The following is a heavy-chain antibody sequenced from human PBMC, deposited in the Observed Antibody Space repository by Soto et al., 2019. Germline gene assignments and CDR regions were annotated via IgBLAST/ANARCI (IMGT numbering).Heavy chain of an antibody. V-gene: IGHV4-30-4*08. J-gene: IGHJ4*02. Sequence: SETLSLTCTVTGASIRGSYYFWSWIRQPPGEGLEWLGYVYSTGSTYYNPSLKSRISMSVDTSKNQFSLILSSVSASDTAIYYCARSYYDDSGYLFDYWGQGTLVTVSS. D-gene: IGHD3-22*01. CDR1: GASIRGSYYF. CDR3: ARSYYDDSGYLFDY. CDR2: VYSTGST.